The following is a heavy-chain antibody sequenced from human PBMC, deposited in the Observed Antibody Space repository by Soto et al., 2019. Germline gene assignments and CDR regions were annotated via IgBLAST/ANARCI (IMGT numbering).Heavy chain of an antibody. V-gene: IGHV3-33*01. D-gene: IGHD3-22*01. Sequence: PGGSLRLSCAASGFTFSSYGMHWVRQAPGKGLEWVAVIWYDGSNKYYADSVKGRFTISRDNSKNTLYLQMNSLRAEDTAVYYCARDIEYYYDSSGYVFGGPFDYWGQGTLVTVSS. CDR3: ARDIEYYYDSSGYVFGGPFDY. CDR2: IWYDGSNK. CDR1: GFTFSSYG. J-gene: IGHJ4*02.